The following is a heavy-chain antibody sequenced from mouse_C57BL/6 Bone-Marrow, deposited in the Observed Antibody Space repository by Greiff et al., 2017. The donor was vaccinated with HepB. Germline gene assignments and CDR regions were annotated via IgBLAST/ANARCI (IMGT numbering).Heavy chain of an antibody. Sequence: VHVKQSGAELVKPGASVKLSCTASGFNIKDYYMHWVKQRTEQGLEWIGRIDPEDGETKYAPKFQGKATITADTSSNPAYLQLSSLPSEDTAVYYCARGLSTMVTTVDYWGQGTTLTVSS. CDR2: IDPEDGET. D-gene: IGHD2-2*01. CDR3: ARGLSTMVTTVDY. V-gene: IGHV14-2*01. J-gene: IGHJ2*01. CDR1: GFNIKDYY.